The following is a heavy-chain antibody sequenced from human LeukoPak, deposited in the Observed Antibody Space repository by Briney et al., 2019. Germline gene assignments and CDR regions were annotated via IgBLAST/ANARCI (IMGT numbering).Heavy chain of an antibody. CDR1: GGSISSSNFY. CDR3: ARTRYYYNSRSYGAPYYFDY. Sequence: SETLSLTCTVSGGSISSSNFYWGWIRQPPGKGLEWIGSIYYSGSTYYNPSLKSRVTISVDTSKNQFSPKLSSVTAADTAVYYCARTRYYYNSRSYGAPYYFDYWGQGTLVTVSS. CDR2: IYYSGST. V-gene: IGHV4-39*01. D-gene: IGHD3-10*01. J-gene: IGHJ4*02.